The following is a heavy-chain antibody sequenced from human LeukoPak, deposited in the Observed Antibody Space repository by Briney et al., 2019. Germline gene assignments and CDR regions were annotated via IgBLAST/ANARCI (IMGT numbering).Heavy chain of an antibody. Sequence: GGSLRLSCTASGVTFSNHGMSWVRQAPGKGLEWVSSISSSSSYIYYADSVKGRFTISRDNAKNSLYLQMNSLKTEDTAVYYCTRDQIAAATRPLYYFDYWGQGTLVTVSS. D-gene: IGHD6-13*01. J-gene: IGHJ4*02. CDR2: ISSSSSYI. CDR3: TRDQIAAATRPLYYFDY. CDR1: GVTFSNHG. V-gene: IGHV3-21*03.